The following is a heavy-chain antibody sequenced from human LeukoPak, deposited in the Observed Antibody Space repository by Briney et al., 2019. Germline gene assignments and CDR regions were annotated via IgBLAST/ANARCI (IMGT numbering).Heavy chain of an antibody. V-gene: IGHV3-43*01. CDR1: GFTFDDYT. CDR3: AKDIARYDSERGAFDI. J-gene: IGHJ3*02. Sequence: GGSLRLSCAASGFTFDDYTMHWVRQAPGKGLDWVSLISWDGGSTYYADSVKGRFTISRDNSKNSLYLQMNSLRTEDTALYYCAKDIARYDSERGAFDIWGQGTMVTVSS. D-gene: IGHD3-22*01. CDR2: ISWDGGST.